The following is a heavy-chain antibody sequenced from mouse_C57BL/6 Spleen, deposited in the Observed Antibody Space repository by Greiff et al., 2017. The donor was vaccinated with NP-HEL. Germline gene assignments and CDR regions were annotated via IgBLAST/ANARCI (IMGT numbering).Heavy chain of an antibody. J-gene: IGHJ2*01. CDR2: IYPGSGST. D-gene: IGHD1-1*01. Sequence: QVQLKQPGAELVKPGASVKMSCKASGYTFTSYWITWVKQRPGQGLEWIGDIYPGSGSTNYNEKFKSKATLTVDTSSSTAYMQLSSLTSEDSAVYYCAREDYGSSPDYWGQGTTLTVSS. CDR3: AREDYGSSPDY. CDR1: GYTFTSYW. V-gene: IGHV1-55*01.